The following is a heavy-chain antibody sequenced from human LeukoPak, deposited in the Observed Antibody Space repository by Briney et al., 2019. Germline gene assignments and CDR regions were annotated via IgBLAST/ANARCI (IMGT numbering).Heavy chain of an antibody. CDR3: ASLPASSSSSRGFDY. V-gene: IGHV4-38-2*02. Sequence: SETLSLTCTVSNYSISTDYYWGWIRQPPGKGLEWIGTMYHSGSTYYNPSLKSRVTISVDTSKNQFSLKLSSVTAADTAVYYCASLPASSSSSRGFDYWGQGTLVTVSS. J-gene: IGHJ4*02. CDR1: NYSISTDYY. CDR2: MYHSGST. D-gene: IGHD6-13*01.